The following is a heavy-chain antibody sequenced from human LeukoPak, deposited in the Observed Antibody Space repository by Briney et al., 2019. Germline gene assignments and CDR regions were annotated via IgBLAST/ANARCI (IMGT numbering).Heavy chain of an antibody. CDR2: IYHSGST. CDR3: AIHPDLDSPRRKHYFDY. J-gene: IGHJ4*02. Sequence: SQTLSLTCAVSGGSISSGGYPWSWIRQPPGKGLEWIGYIYHSGSTYYNPSLKSRVTISVDTSKNQFSLKLSSVTAADTAVYYCAIHPDLDSPRRKHYFDYWGQGTLVTVSS. D-gene: IGHD3/OR15-3a*01. CDR1: GGSISSGGYP. V-gene: IGHV4-30-2*01.